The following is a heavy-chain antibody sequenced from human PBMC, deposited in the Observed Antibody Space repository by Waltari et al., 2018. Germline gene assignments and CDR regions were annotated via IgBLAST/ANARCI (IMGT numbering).Heavy chain of an antibody. CDR1: GFTFSSYA. V-gene: IGHV3-23*01. Sequence: EVQLLESGGGLVQPGGSLRLSCAASGFTFSSYAMSWVRQAPGKGLGWVSAISGSGGSTYYADSVKGRFTISRDNSKNTLYLQMNSLRAEDTAVYYCAKLPDMIVVVITLDYWGQGTLVTVSS. J-gene: IGHJ4*02. CDR2: ISGSGGST. CDR3: AKLPDMIVVVITLDY. D-gene: IGHD3-22*01.